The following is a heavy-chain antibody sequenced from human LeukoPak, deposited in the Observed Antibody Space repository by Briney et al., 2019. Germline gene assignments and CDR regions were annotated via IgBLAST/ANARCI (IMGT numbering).Heavy chain of an antibody. Sequence: GGSLRLSCAASGFTFSSYAMSWVRQAPGKGLEWVSAISGSGGSTYYADSVKGRFTISRDNSKNTLYLQMNSLRVEDTAVYYCARDSLFGSMGCFDWSFDYWGQGTLVTVSS. V-gene: IGHV3-23*01. CDR3: ARDSLFGSMGCFDWSFDY. J-gene: IGHJ4*02. CDR2: ISGSGGST. D-gene: IGHD3-9*01. CDR1: GFTFSSYA.